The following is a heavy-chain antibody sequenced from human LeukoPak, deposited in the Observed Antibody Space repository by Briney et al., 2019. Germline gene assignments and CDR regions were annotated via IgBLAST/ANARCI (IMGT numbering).Heavy chain of an antibody. Sequence: ASVKVSCKASGGTFSSYAISWVRQALGQGLEWMGGIIPIFGTANYAQKFQGRVTITADESTSTAYMELSSLRSEDTAVYYCARVISLGYCSSTSCYIFDYWGQGTLVTVSS. D-gene: IGHD2-2*02. CDR1: GGTFSSYA. V-gene: IGHV1-69*13. CDR3: ARVISLGYCSSTSCYIFDY. J-gene: IGHJ4*02. CDR2: IIPIFGTA.